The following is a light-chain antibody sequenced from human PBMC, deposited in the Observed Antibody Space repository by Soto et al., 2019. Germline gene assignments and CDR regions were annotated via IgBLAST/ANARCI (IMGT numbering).Light chain of an antibody. CDR1: QSITNNY. CDR2: GAS. CDR3: QHYGRSPRT. J-gene: IGKJ1*01. Sequence: EIVLTQSPGTLSFSPGERATLSCRASQSITNNYLAWYQQKAGQVPRLLLYGASTRPTGIPDRFSGSGSGTDFTLTITRLEPDDFAVYYCQHYGRSPRTFGQGTKVEIK. V-gene: IGKV3-20*01.